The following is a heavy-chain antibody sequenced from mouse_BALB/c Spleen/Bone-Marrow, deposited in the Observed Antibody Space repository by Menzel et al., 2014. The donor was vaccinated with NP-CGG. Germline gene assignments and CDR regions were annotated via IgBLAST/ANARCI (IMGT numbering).Heavy chain of an antibody. Sequence: VQLQQSGAELVKPGASVKLSCTASGFNINDTYMHWVKQRPEQGLEWIGRIDPANGNTKYDPKFQGKATITADTSSNTAYLQLSSLTSEDTAVYYCARWLRPDGLDYWGQGTSVTVSS. J-gene: IGHJ4*01. V-gene: IGHV14-3*02. CDR3: ARWLRPDGLDY. D-gene: IGHD2-2*01. CDR1: GFNINDTY. CDR2: IDPANGNT.